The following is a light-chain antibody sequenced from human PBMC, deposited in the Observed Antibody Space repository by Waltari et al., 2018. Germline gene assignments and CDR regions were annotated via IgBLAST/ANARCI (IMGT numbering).Light chain of an antibody. V-gene: IGLV8-61*01. CDR1: SGSVSTTSY. J-gene: IGLJ3*02. CDR2: QGN. Sequence: QTVVTQEPSLSVSPGGTVTLTCALSSGSVSTTSYATWYRKTPGQTPRTLLHQGNQRSAGVPDRFSGSILGNKVALTITGAQADDECHYYCSLYMGSGIWVFGGGTKLTVL. CDR3: SLYMGSGIWV.